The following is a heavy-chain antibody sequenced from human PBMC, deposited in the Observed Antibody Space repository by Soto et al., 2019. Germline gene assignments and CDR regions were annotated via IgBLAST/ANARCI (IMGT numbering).Heavy chain of an antibody. CDR2: LSGNSGTT. CDR3: AKGSKFTLFSPNDY. Sequence: VQLLESGGGLVQPGGSLRLSCAASGFTFSTYAMAWVRQAPGKGLEWVSALSGNSGTTYSADSVKGRFTISRDNSRNTHYMQMSSLRADDTALYYCAKGSKFTLFSPNDYGGQGTLVTVSA. V-gene: IGHV3-23*01. CDR1: GFTFSTYA. J-gene: IGHJ4*02.